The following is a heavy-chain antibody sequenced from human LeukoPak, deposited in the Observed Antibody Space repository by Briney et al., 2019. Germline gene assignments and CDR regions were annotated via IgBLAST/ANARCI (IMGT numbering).Heavy chain of an antibody. V-gene: IGHV1-18*01. J-gene: IGHJ4*02. CDR3: ARDLHHANYYHSSGYPPYYFDY. D-gene: IGHD3-22*01. CDR2: ISAYNGNT. Sequence: ASVKVSCKASGYTFTSYGISWVRQAPGQGLEWMGWISAYNGNTNYAQKLQGRVTMTTDTSTSTAYMELRNLRSDDTAVYYCARDLHHANYYHSSGYPPYYFDYWGQGTLVTVSS. CDR1: GYTFTSYG.